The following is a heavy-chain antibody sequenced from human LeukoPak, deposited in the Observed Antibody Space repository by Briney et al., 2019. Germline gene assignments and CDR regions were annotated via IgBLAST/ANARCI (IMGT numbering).Heavy chain of an antibody. Sequence: EASVKVSCKVSGYTLTELSMHWVRQAPGKGLEWMGGFDPEDGETIYAQKFQGRVTTTEDTSTDTAYMELSSLRSEDTAVYYCATTDPRFYSNYVYYYGMDVWGKGTTVTVSS. CDR1: GYTLTELS. J-gene: IGHJ6*04. V-gene: IGHV1-24*01. D-gene: IGHD4-11*01. CDR3: ATTDPRFYSNYVYYYGMDV. CDR2: FDPEDGET.